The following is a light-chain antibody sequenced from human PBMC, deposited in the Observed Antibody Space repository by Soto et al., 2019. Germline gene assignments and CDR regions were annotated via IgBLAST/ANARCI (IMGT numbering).Light chain of an antibody. CDR1: SSDVGGHNA. Sequence: QSALTQPASVSGSPGQSITISCTGTSSDVGGHNAVSWYRQDPGKAPKLVIYDVTNRPSGVSNRFSGSKSGNTASLTISGLQTEDEADYYCSSFTSSITYVFGTGTKLTVL. V-gene: IGLV2-14*01. J-gene: IGLJ1*01. CDR2: DVT. CDR3: SSFTSSITYV.